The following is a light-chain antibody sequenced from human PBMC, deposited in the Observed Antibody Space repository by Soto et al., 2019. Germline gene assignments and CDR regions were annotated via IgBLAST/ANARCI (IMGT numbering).Light chain of an antibody. CDR2: SND. Sequence: QSVLTQSPSASGTPGQRVTISCSGSSSNIGSNYVYWYQQLPGTAPKLLIYSNDQRPSGVPDRFSGSKSGTSDSLAISGLRSEDEADYYCAAWDDSLSGRVFGGGTKLTVL. CDR1: SSNIGSNY. V-gene: IGLV1-47*01. J-gene: IGLJ3*02. CDR3: AAWDDSLSGRV.